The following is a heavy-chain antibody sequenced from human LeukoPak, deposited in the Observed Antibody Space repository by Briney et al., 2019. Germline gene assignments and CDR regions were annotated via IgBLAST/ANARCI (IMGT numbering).Heavy chain of an antibody. CDR2: ISGDGDST. V-gene: IGHV3-43*02. D-gene: IGHD6-19*01. Sequence: GGSLRLSCAASGFTFDDYAMHWVRQAPGKGLEWVSLISGDGDSTYYADSVKGRFTISRDNAKNSLYLQMNSLRAEDTAVYYCATRYSSGSFDYWGQGTLVTVSS. CDR1: GFTFDDYA. J-gene: IGHJ4*02. CDR3: ATRYSSGSFDY.